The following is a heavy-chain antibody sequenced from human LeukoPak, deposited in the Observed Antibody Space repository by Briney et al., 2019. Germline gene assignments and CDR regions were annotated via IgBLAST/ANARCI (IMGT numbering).Heavy chain of an antibody. CDR1: GYTFTAYY. D-gene: IGHD4-23*01. J-gene: IGHJ4*01. CDR2: INPNIGCT. CDR3: ARIREWASTVGAFDY. V-gene: IGHV1-2*02. Sequence: ASVKVSCKASGYTFTAYYVHWVRQATGQGLDWMGWINPNIGCTNYAHKFQGRVTMARDTSISTAYMELSRLRSDDTAVYYCARIREWASTVGAFDYWGQGALVTVSS.